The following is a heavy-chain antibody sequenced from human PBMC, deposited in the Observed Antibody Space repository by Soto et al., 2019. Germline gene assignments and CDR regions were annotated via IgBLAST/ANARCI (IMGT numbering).Heavy chain of an antibody. D-gene: IGHD4-17*01. CDR3: AKDAIPGDGIWLAQS. V-gene: IGHV3-23*01. Sequence: LLLSCVGAGLTFSDYAMIWFRQDPGKGLEWVSGMIGLSGRTYYADSVKGRFTISRDTSKKTLYLQMDNLRVDDTAVYKCAKDAIPGDGIWLAQSWGQGTLVTVSS. CDR2: MIGLSGRT. CDR1: GLTFSDYA. J-gene: IGHJ5*02.